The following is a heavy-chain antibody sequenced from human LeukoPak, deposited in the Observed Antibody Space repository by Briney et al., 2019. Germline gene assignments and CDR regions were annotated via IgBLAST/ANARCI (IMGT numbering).Heavy chain of an antibody. CDR3: ARMRSGLDYMDV. CDR2: INSDGSST. Sequence: GGSLRLSCAASGFTFSSYWMHWVRQAPGKGLVWVSRINSDGSSTSYADSVKGRFTISRDNAKNTLYLQMNSLRAEDAAVYYCARMRSGLDYMDVWGKGTTVTISS. CDR1: GFTFSSYW. D-gene: IGHD3/OR15-3a*01. V-gene: IGHV3-74*01. J-gene: IGHJ6*03.